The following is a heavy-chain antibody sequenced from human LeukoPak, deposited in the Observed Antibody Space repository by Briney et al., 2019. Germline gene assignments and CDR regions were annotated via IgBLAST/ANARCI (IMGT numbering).Heavy chain of an antibody. Sequence: SQTLSLTCTVSGGSISSDDYYWSGIRQPPGKGLEWIGHITYSGSTDYSPSLRSRVTVSVDTSKNQFSLKLNSVTAAETAMYFCARGGVGGYDYFDSWGQGTLVAVSS. J-gene: IGHJ4*02. CDR3: ARGGVGGYDYFDS. CDR1: GGSISSDDYY. V-gene: IGHV4-30-4*01. CDR2: ITYSGST. D-gene: IGHD5-12*01.